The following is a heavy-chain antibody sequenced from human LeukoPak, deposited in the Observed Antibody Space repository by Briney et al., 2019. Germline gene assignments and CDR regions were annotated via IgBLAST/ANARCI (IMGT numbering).Heavy chain of an antibody. D-gene: IGHD3-10*01. CDR2: ISSGGTDE. Sequence: GRSLRLSCAASGITLSSYAMHWVRQAPGKGLEWVSLISSGGTDEYYADSVKGRFTISRDNSKNTSYLQLNSLRGEDTAVYYCARDSTYYYDSGSSGPHYFDNWGQGTLVTVSS. V-gene: IGHV3-30*01. CDR3: ARDSTYYYDSGSSGPHYFDN. J-gene: IGHJ4*02. CDR1: GITLSSYA.